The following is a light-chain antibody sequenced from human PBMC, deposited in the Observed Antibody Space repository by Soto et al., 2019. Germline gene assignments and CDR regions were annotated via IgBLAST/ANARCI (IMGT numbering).Light chain of an antibody. CDR2: DAS. CDR3: QQYNSYSGT. V-gene: IGKV1-5*01. CDR1: QSISSW. J-gene: IGKJ1*01. Sequence: DIQMTQSPSTLSASVGDRVTITCRARQSISSWLAWYQQKPGKAPKLLIYDASSLESGVPSGFIGGGSGTEFALTISSLQPDDFATYYCQQYNSYSGTFGQGTKVEIK.